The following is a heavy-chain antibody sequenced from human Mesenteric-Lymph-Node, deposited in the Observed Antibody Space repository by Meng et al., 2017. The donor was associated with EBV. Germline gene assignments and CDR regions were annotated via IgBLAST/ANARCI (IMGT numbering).Heavy chain of an antibody. D-gene: IGHD5-24*01. J-gene: IGHJ4*02. CDR1: GGSGSAYY. CDR3: ARHNDHYFDI. V-gene: IGHV4-34*01. Sequence: QGQLQQGGQGLLKPSELLFLTWAFFGGSGSAYYWSGVRQTPGKGLEWIGEFHHDGHTSYNPSLRSRVTTSVDTSKNQFSLNLMSVTAADTAVYYCARHNDHYFDIWGQGTLVTVSS. CDR2: FHHDGHT.